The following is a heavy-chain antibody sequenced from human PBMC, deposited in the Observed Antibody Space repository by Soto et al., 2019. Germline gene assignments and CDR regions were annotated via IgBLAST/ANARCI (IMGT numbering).Heavy chain of an antibody. Sequence: QEQLLQSGGGVVQPGRSLRLSCEASGFTFSRNAMHWVRQAPGKGLEWVAVISFDGNNQYYTDSVKGRFTISRDNSKNTLDLQMNSLRREDTAVYYCARDREYSGFYYGMDVWGQGTTVTVSS. CDR3: ARDREYSGFYYGMDV. CDR1: GFTFSRNA. V-gene: IGHV3-30-3*01. J-gene: IGHJ6*02. CDR2: ISFDGNNQ. D-gene: IGHD5-12*01.